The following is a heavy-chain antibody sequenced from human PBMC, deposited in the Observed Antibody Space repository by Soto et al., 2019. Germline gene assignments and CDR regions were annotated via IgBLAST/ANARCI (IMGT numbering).Heavy chain of an antibody. CDR3: ARVPVTTIAARPGYYYYGMDV. CDR2: IYYSGST. D-gene: IGHD6-6*01. J-gene: IGHJ6*02. CDR1: GGSISSGDYY. V-gene: IGHV4-30-4*01. Sequence: PSLTCTVSGGSISSGDYYWSWIRQPPGKGLEWIGYIYYSGSTYYNPSLKSRVTISVDTSKNQFSLKPSSVTAADTAVYYCARVPVTTIAARPGYYYYGMDVWGQGTTVTVSS.